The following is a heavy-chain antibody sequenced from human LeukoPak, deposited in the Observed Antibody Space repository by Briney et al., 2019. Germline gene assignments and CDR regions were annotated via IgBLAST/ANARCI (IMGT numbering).Heavy chain of an antibody. CDR2: IYYSGST. Sequence: PSETLSLTCTVSGGSISSSSYYWGWLRQPPGKGLEWIGSIYYSGSTYYNPSLKSRVTISVDTSKNQFSLKLSSVTAADTAVYYCARGVVSSGLDYWGQGTLVTVSS. V-gene: IGHV4-39*07. J-gene: IGHJ4*02. D-gene: IGHD6-25*01. CDR1: GGSISSSSYY. CDR3: ARGVVSSGLDY.